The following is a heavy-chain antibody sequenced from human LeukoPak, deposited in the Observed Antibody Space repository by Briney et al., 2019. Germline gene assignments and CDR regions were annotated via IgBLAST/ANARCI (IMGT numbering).Heavy chain of an antibody. J-gene: IGHJ4*02. D-gene: IGHD4-11*01. CDR1: GFTFSHFG. V-gene: IGHV3-33*06. Sequence: GGSLGLSCETSGFTFSHFGMHWVRQAPGKGLEWVAVIWSDGTNQYYGDSVKGRFTISRDNFRRTVSLQMNSLRAEDTAVYYCVKDAQRGFDYSNSLQHWGQGSLVTVSS. CDR3: VKDAQRGFDYSNSLQH. CDR2: IWSDGTNQ.